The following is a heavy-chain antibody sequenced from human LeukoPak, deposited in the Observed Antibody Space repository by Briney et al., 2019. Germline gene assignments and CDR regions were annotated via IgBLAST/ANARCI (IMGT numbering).Heavy chain of an antibody. D-gene: IGHD2-2*02. J-gene: IGHJ5*02. V-gene: IGHV1-69*13. Sequence: SVKVSCKASRGTLSNYAISWVRQAPGQGLEWMGGIIPMFGTANYAQKFQGRVTITADEFTSTAYMELSSLRSEDTAVYYCARDRPGRYCSSTSCYTASPFDPWGQGTLVTVSS. CDR2: IIPMFGTA. CDR3: ARDRPGRYCSSTSCYTASPFDP. CDR1: RGTLSNYA.